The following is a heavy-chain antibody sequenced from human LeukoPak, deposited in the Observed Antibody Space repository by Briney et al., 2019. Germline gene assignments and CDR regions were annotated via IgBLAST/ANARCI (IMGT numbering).Heavy chain of an antibody. CDR3: GQSRISFSGQVDH. J-gene: IGHJ4*02. D-gene: IGHD5-12*01. Sequence: GSLRLSCAASGFTFSTYGMQWVRQTPGKGLEWLSYISGGSDSIKYADSVKGRFTSSRDNARNLLYPQMNSLRAEDTAVYYCGQSRISFSGQVDHWGQGTLVTVSS. CDR2: ISGGSDSI. CDR1: GFTFSTYG. V-gene: IGHV3-48*04.